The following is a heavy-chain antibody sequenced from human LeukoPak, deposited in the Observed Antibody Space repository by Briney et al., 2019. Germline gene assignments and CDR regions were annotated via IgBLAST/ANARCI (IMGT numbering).Heavy chain of an antibody. J-gene: IGHJ4*02. D-gene: IGHD6-13*01. CDR2: IYTSGST. V-gene: IGHV4-61*02. CDR3: ARSSSWYKEEPG. CDR1: GGSISSSSYY. Sequence: SETLSLTCTVSGGSISSSSYYWSWIRQPAGKGLEWIGRIYTSGSTNYNPSLKSRVTISVDTSKNQSSLKLSSVTAADTAVFYCARSSSWYKEEPGWGQGTLVTVSS.